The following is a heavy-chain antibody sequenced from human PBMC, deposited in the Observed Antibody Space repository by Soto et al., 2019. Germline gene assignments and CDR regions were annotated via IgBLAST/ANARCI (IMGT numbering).Heavy chain of an antibody. V-gene: IGHV3-23*01. CDR3: AKLRSGGLGDAVEN. J-gene: IGHJ3*02. CDR1: GFTFSSYA. D-gene: IGHD6-25*01. Sequence: EVQLLESGGGLVQPGGSLRLSCAASGFTFSSYAMSWVRQTPGKGLEWLSVISGGGNNTYYAGSVKGRFTVSRGNSENTLYLQMNSLIVEHTAVHYCAKLRSGGLGDAVENWGQGITVTV. CDR2: ISGGGNNT.